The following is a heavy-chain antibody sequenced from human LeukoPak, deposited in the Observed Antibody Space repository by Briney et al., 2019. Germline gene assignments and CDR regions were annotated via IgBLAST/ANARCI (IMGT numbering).Heavy chain of an antibody. V-gene: IGHV1-2*02. CDR2: INPNSGGT. Sequence: GASVKVSCKASGYTFTGYYMHWVRQAPGQGLEWMGWINPNSGGTNYAQEFQGRVTMTRDTSISTAYMELSRLRSDDTAVYYCARVLAAAGTRAFDIWGQGTMVTVSS. J-gene: IGHJ3*02. D-gene: IGHD6-13*01. CDR3: ARVLAAAGTRAFDI. CDR1: GYTFTGYY.